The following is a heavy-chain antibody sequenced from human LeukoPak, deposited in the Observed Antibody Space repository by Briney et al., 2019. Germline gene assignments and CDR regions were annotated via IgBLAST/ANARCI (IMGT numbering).Heavy chain of an antibody. Sequence: SETLSLTCTVSGGSISSSNWWSWVRQPPGKGLEWIGEIYHSGSTNYNPSLKSRLTMSVDKSKNQLSLKLNSVTAPDTAMYYCAKDLTYTDTGGFDPWGQGTLVTVSS. D-gene: IGHD3-10*01. CDR2: IYHSGST. J-gene: IGHJ5*02. V-gene: IGHV4-4*02. CDR3: AKDLTYTDTGGFDP. CDR1: GGSISSSNW.